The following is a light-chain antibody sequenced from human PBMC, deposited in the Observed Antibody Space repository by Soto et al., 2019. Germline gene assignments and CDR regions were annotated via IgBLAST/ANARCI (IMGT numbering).Light chain of an antibody. CDR2: DAS. Sequence: DIQMTQSPSTLSASVGDRVTITCRASQSISRLLAWYQQKPGKAPKLLIYDASSLETGVPSRFSGSGSGTEFTLTVSGLQPDDFATYYCQQYNSYSYTFGGGTKVDIQ. J-gene: IGKJ4*01. V-gene: IGKV1-5*01. CDR3: QQYNSYSYT. CDR1: QSISRL.